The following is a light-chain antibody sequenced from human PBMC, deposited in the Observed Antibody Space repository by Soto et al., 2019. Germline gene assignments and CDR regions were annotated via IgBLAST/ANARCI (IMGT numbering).Light chain of an antibody. V-gene: IGLV4-69*01. Sequence: QLVLTQSPSASASLGASVKLTCTLSSGHSSYAIAWRQQQPEKGPRYLMKLNSDGRHSKGDGIPDRFSGTSSEDERYLTISSLQSEDGAACYCQTWGTGIQGVFGGGTKLTV. CDR3: QTWGTGIQGV. CDR1: SGHSSYA. J-gene: IGLJ3*02. CDR2: LNSDGRH.